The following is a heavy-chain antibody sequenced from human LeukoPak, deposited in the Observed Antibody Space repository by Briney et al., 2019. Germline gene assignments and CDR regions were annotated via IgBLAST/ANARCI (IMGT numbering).Heavy chain of an antibody. CDR1: GFTFSSYA. Sequence: PGGSLRLSCAASGFTFSSYAMSWVRQAPGKGLEWVSAISGSGGSTYYADSVKGRFTISRDNSKNTLYLQMNSLRAEDTAVYYCAKTQYGSGSGTNDAFDSGGQGTMVTVSS. CDR3: AKTQYGSGSGTNDAFDS. V-gene: IGHV3-23*01. J-gene: IGHJ3*02. CDR2: ISGSGGST. D-gene: IGHD3-10*01.